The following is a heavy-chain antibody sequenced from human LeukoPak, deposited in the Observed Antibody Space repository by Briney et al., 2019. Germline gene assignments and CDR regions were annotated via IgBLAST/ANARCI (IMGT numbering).Heavy chain of an antibody. J-gene: IGHJ3*02. V-gene: IGHV3-21*01. D-gene: IGHD2-2*01. Sequence: GGSLRLSCAASGFTFSSYSMNWVRQAPGKGLEWVSSISSSSSYIYYADSVKGRFTISRVNAKNSLYLQMNSLRAEDTAVYYCARAGGLVVVPAAIGGDAFDIWGQGTMVTVSS. CDR3: ARAGGLVVVPAAIGGDAFDI. CDR2: ISSSSSYI. CDR1: GFTFSSYS.